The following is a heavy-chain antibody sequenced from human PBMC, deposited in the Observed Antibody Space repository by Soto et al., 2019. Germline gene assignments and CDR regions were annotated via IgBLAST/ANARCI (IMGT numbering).Heavy chain of an antibody. CDR3: AREAVAAIEGVNYYYGMDV. D-gene: IGHD6-19*01. Sequence: QVQLVQSGAEVKKPGASVKVSCKASGYTFTSYGISWVRQAPGQGLEWMGWISAYNGNTNYPQNLQGRVTMTTDTSTSTAYMVLRSLRSDDTAVYFCAREAVAAIEGVNYYYGMDVWGQGTTVTVSS. CDR2: ISAYNGNT. V-gene: IGHV1-18*01. CDR1: GYTFTSYG. J-gene: IGHJ6*02.